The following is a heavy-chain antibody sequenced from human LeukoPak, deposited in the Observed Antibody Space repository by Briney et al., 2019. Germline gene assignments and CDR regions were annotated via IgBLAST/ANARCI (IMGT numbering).Heavy chain of an antibody. CDR1: GGSLSSYS. CDR2: INHSGT. Sequence: PSETLSLTCAVLGGSLSSYSWSLIRQPLGKGLECIGEINHSGTNYSPSLKSRVTMSVDTSKKQFSLKLTSVTAADTAVYYCARAADFVGVLAATGGFDPWGQGTLVTVSS. V-gene: IGHV4-34*01. J-gene: IGHJ5*02. D-gene: IGHD2-2*01. CDR3: ARAADFVGVLAATGGFDP.